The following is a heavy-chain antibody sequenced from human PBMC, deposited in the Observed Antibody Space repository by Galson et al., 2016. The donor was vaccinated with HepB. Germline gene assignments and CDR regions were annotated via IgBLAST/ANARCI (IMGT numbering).Heavy chain of an antibody. Sequence: GYSFTNYYMHWVRQAPGQGLEWMGIINPSGGSTDYAEKFQGRVTMTRDTSTSTMYMELSSLRSEDTALYYCARAEVDCSSTRCHRWFDPWGQGTLVTVSS. CDR2: INPSGGST. D-gene: IGHD2-2*01. V-gene: IGHV1-46*01. CDR1: GYSFTNYY. CDR3: ARAEVDCSSTRCHRWFDP. J-gene: IGHJ5*02.